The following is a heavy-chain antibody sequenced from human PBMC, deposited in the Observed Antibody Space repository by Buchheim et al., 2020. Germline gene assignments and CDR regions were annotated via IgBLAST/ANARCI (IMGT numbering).Heavy chain of an antibody. CDR1: GGSVSSGSYY. D-gene: IGHD3-22*01. J-gene: IGHJ4*02. CDR3: TRNNYYDSSGYYIDY. Sequence: QVQLQESGPGLVKPSETLSLTCTVSGGSVSSGSYYWSWIRQPPGKGLEWIGYIYYRGSTHYKPSLKSRVTISVDTSKNQFSLKLSSVTAADTAVYYCTRNNYYDSSGYYIDYWGQGTL. CDR2: IYYRGST. V-gene: IGHV4-61*01.